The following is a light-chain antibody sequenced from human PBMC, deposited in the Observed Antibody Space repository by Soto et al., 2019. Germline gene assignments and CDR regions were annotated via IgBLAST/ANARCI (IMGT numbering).Light chain of an antibody. Sequence: QSALTQPASVSGSPGQSITISCTGVSNDAGGYYLVSWYQRHPGQAPKLIIYEDTKRPSGVSSRFSGSTSANTPSLTISGLQAADEADYYCCSYAGHSTYVFAGGTKVTVL. J-gene: IGLJ1*01. CDR3: CSYAGHSTYV. V-gene: IGLV2-23*01. CDR1: SNDAGGYYL. CDR2: EDT.